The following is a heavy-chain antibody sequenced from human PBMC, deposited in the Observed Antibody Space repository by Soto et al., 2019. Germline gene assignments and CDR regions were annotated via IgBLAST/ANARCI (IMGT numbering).Heavy chain of an antibody. CDR1: GFTFGDYA. J-gene: IGHJ3*01. CDR3: TRDQPITP. D-gene: IGHD3-10*01. CDR2: IRSKAYGGTS. V-gene: IGHV3-49*04. Sequence: GGSLRLSCTASGFTFGDYAMSWVRQAPGKGPEWVGFIRSKAYGGTSEYAASVKGRFAISRDDSKSIAYLQMNSLKTEDTAVYYCTRDQPITPWGQGTMVTVSS.